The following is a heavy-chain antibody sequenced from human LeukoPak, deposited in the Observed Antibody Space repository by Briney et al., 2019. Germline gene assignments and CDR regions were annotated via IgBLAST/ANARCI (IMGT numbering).Heavy chain of an antibody. V-gene: IGHV3-33*08. Sequence: GGSLRLSCAASGFTFGSYAMYWVRQAPGKGLEWVAVIWYDGSNKYYADSVKGRFTISRDNSKNTLYLQMNSLRAEDTAVYYCARDLAPYDSSGYPGYWGQGTLVTVSS. CDR3: ARDLAPYDSSGYPGY. D-gene: IGHD3-22*01. J-gene: IGHJ4*02. CDR2: IWYDGSNK. CDR1: GFTFGSYA.